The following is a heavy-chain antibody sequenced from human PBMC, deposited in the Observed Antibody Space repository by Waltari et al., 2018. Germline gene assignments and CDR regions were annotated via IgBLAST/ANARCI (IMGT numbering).Heavy chain of an antibody. CDR1: GFTFSDYY. D-gene: IGHD3-10*01. V-gene: IGHV3-11*04. Sequence: VQLVNSGGGLVKPGGSLRLSCAASGFTFSDYYMSWIRQAQGKGLELVSYISSRGSTIYYPDSVKGRFTISRDNAKNSLYLQMNSLRAEDTAVYFCALREVREVPKYWGQGTLVTVSS. CDR2: ISSRGSTI. CDR3: ALREVREVPKY. J-gene: IGHJ4*01.